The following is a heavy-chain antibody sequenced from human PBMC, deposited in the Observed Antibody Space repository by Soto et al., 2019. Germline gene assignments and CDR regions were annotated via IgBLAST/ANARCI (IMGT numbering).Heavy chain of an antibody. CDR1: GFTFNFFA. J-gene: IGHJ3*02. CDR3: ALYIWWELGLDALHI. CDR2: VSKDGSNT. Sequence: QVQLVESGGGVVQPGRSLRLSCAASGFTFNFFAMHWVRQAPGKGLEWVAAVSKDGSNTYYADSVKGRFTISRDNPKNTLYQQMNRLRLEDTAGYYCALYIWWELGLDALHIWGQGTMVTVSP. V-gene: IGHV3-30-3*01. D-gene: IGHD1-26*01.